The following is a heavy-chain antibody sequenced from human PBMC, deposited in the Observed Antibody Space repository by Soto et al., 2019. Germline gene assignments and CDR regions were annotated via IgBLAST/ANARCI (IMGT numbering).Heavy chain of an antibody. CDR1: GFTCSSCN. Sequence: GGSLRLACAACGFTCSSCNMXXXXXXXGKGLEWVSSISISSTNIDYADSVKGRFTISRDNAKNSLYLQMNGLRAEDTAVYYCARILIIGTTRGSYFDYWGQGTLVTVSS. V-gene: IGHV3-21*01. D-gene: IGHD1-20*01. CDR2: ISISSTNI. CDR3: ARILIIGTTRGSYFDY. J-gene: IGHJ4*02.